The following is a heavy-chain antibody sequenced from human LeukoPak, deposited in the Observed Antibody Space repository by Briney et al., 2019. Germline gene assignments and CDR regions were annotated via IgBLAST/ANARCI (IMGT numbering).Heavy chain of an antibody. CDR2: IYYSGST. D-gene: IGHD3-22*01. CDR3: ARGGGYYDARFDY. J-gene: IGHJ4*02. Sequence: SETLSLTCTVSGGSISSYYWSWIRQPPGKGLEWMGYIYYSGSTNYNPSLKSRVAISVDTSKSQFSLKLNSVTAADTAVYYCARGGGYYDARFDYWGQGTLVTVSS. CDR1: GGSISSYY. V-gene: IGHV4-59*01.